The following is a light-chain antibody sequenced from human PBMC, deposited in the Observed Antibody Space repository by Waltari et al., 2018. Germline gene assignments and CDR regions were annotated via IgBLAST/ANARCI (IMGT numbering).Light chain of an antibody. CDR3: QQYDVWPLT. CDR2: GAS. J-gene: IGKJ4*01. V-gene: IGKV3D-15*01. Sequence: EIELTQSPATLCVSPGERATLSCRASQSIGSSLAWYQQKPGQGPRLLFYGASTRATGIPARFSGSGSGTDFTLTISGLQSEDFADYYCQQYDVWPLTFGGGTKVHIK. CDR1: QSIGSS.